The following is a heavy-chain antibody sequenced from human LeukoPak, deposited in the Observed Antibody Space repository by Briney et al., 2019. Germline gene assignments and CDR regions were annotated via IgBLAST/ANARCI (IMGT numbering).Heavy chain of an antibody. D-gene: IGHD3-22*01. V-gene: IGHV3-23*01. CDR3: ATPGVHYDPSGYYPFQH. CDR1: GFTFGNFA. J-gene: IGHJ1*01. CDR2: IGGSDGTT. Sequence: GGSLRISCAASGFTFGNFAMTWVRQAPGKGLEWISTIGGSDGTTDYADSLKGRFTISRDNSKNTLYLQINSLRADDTAVYYCATPGVHYDPSGYYPFQHWGQGTLVIVSS.